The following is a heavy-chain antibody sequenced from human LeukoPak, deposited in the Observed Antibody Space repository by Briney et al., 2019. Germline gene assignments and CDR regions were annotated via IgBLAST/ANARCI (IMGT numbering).Heavy chain of an antibody. CDR3: AKDMAPTGDRSFFFDY. Sequence: ASVKVSCKASGYTFTSYYMHWVRQAPGQGLEWMGIINPSGGSTSYAQKFQGRVTMTRDTSTSTVYMELSSLRAEDTALYYCAKDMAPTGDRSFFFDYWGQGTLVTVSS. CDR1: GYTFTSYY. CDR2: INPSGGST. D-gene: IGHD2-21*02. V-gene: IGHV1-46*01. J-gene: IGHJ4*02.